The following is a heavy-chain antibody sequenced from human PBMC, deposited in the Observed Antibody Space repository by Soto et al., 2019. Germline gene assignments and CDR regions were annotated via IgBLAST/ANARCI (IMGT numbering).Heavy chain of an antibody. D-gene: IGHD6-13*01. CDR2: INAGNGNT. V-gene: IGHV1-3*01. CDR3: ARGSPTIAAAP. CDR1: GYTFTSYA. Sequence: QVQLVQSGAEVKKPGASVKVSCKASGYTFTSYAMHWVRQAPGQRLEWMGWINAGNGNTKYSQKFQGRVTITTDTSASTAYMELSSLRSEDTAVYYCARGSPTIAAAPWGQGTLVTVSS. J-gene: IGHJ4*02.